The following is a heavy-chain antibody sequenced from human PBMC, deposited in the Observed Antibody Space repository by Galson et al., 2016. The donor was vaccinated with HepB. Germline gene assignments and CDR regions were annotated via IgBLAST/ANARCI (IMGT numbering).Heavy chain of an antibody. D-gene: IGHD2-21*02. CDR1: GYTFTTYY. Sequence: SVKVSCKASGYTFTTYYMHWVRQAPGQGLEWMGIINPSGGSTTYAQKFQGRVTMTRDTSTTTVYMELSSLSSEDTAVYYCARDLVGVTLYFFDSWGQGTLVTVSS. J-gene: IGHJ4*02. CDR2: INPSGGST. CDR3: ARDLVGVTLYFFDS. V-gene: IGHV1-46*01.